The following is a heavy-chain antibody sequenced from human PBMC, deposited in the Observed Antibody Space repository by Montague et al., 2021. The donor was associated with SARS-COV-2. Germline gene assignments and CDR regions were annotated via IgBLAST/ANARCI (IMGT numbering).Heavy chain of an antibody. CDR3: ARDRLSPSYGDAFDH. CDR2: ISYDGSDK. V-gene: IGHV3-30*04. Sequence: SLRLSCAASGFTFSNYAMHWVRQAPGKGLEWVAVISYDGSDKFYADSVKGRFTISRDNSKNTLYLRMNSLTPEDTAVYYCARDRLSPSYGDAFDHWGQGTLVTVSS. D-gene: IGHD5-18*01. CDR1: GFTFSNYA. J-gene: IGHJ4*02.